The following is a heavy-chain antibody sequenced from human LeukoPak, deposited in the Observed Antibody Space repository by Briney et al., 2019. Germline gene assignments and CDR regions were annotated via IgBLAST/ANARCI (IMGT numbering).Heavy chain of an antibody. CDR3: ASGAVAGNYFDY. Sequence: PSETLSLTCTVSGGSISSGGYYWSWIRQHPGKGLEWIGYIYYSGSTYYNPSLKSRVTISVDTSKNQFSLKLSSVTAADTAVYYCASGAVAGNYFDYWGQGTLVTVSS. CDR1: GGSISSGGYY. CDR2: IYYSGST. V-gene: IGHV4-31*03. J-gene: IGHJ4*02. D-gene: IGHD6-19*01.